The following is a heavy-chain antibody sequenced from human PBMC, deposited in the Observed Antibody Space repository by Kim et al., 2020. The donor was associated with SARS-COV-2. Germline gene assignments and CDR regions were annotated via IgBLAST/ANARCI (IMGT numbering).Heavy chain of an antibody. Sequence: GGSLRLSCAASGFTFSSYGMHWVRQAPGKGLEWVAVIWYEGSNKYYADSVKGRFTISRDNSKNTLYLQMNSLRAEDTAVYYCAKGGWIQLWRDYYGMDVWGQGTTVTVSS. D-gene: IGHD5-18*01. CDR3: AKGGWIQLWRDYYGMDV. CDR1: GFTFSSYG. CDR2: IWYEGSNK. V-gene: IGHV3-33*06. J-gene: IGHJ6*02.